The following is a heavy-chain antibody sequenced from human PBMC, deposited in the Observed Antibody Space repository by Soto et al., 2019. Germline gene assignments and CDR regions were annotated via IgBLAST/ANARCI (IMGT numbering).Heavy chain of an antibody. Sequence: SETLSLTCTVSGGSISSSSYYWGWIRQPPGKGLEWIGSIYYSGSTYYNPSLKSRVTISVDTSKNQFSLKLSSVTAADTAVYYCARSGYCSSTSCYRKYYFDYWGQGTLVTVSS. J-gene: IGHJ4*02. D-gene: IGHD2-2*01. CDR1: GGSISSSSYY. CDR2: IYYSGST. CDR3: ARSGYCSSTSCYRKYYFDY. V-gene: IGHV4-39*01.